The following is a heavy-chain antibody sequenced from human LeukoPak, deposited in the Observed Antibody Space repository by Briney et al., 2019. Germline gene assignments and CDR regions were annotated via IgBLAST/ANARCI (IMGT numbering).Heavy chain of an antibody. Sequence: SETLSLTCAVSGGSISSSNWWNWVRQTPGKGLEWIGEIYHRGNTHYNPSLKSRVTMSVDTSTNQFSLRVNSVTAADTAVYYCARTEVLPDYYDNSGGFDYWGQGILVTVSS. CDR1: GGSISSSNW. CDR3: ARTEVLPDYYDNSGGFDY. CDR2: IYHRGNT. V-gene: IGHV4-4*02. J-gene: IGHJ4*02. D-gene: IGHD3-22*01.